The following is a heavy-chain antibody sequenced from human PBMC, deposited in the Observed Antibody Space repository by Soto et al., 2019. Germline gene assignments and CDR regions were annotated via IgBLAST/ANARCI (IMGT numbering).Heavy chain of an antibody. D-gene: IGHD6-19*01. Sequence: QVQLVESGGGVVQPGRSLRLSCAASGFNFSSYVMHWVRHAPGKGLEWVAVIWYDGGNKYYADSVKGRFTISRDNSKNTLYLQMNSLRAEDTAVYYCARDGQWLPRDGLRSSYYFDYWGQGTLVTVSS. CDR1: GFNFSSYV. CDR2: IWYDGGNK. V-gene: IGHV3-33*01. J-gene: IGHJ4*02. CDR3: ARDGQWLPRDGLRSSYYFDY.